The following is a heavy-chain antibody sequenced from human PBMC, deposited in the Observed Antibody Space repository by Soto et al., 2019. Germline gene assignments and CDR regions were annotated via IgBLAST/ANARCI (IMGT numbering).Heavy chain of an antibody. V-gene: IGHV3-21*01. Sequence: EVQLVESGGGLVKPGGSLRLSCAASGFTFSSYSMNWVRQAPGKGLEWVSSISSSSSYIYYADSVKGRFTISRDNAKNSLDMQMNSLRAEDTAVYYCARDAGYSSGWYEGYYYYYGMDGWGQGTTVTVSS. CDR1: GFTFSSYS. J-gene: IGHJ6*02. CDR2: ISSSSSYI. CDR3: ARDAGYSSGWYEGYYYYYGMDG. D-gene: IGHD6-19*01.